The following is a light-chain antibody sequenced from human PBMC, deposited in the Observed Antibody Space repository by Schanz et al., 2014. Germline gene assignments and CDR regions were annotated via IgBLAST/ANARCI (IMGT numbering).Light chain of an antibody. V-gene: IGKV1-5*01. CDR2: DAS. CDR1: QSISSY. Sequence: DIQMTQSPSSLSASVGDRVTITCRASQSISSYLNWYQQKPGKAPKLLIYDASSLESGVPSRFSGSGSGTEFTLTISSLQPDDFATYYCQQYNSYWTFGQGTKVEIK. J-gene: IGKJ1*01. CDR3: QQYNSYWT.